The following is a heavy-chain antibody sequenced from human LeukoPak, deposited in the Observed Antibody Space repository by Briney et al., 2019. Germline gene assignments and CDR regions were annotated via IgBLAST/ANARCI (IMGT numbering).Heavy chain of an antibody. CDR1: GFTFSSYA. Sequence: GGSLRLSCAASGFTFSSYAMSWVRQVPGKGLEWVSVIYSGGDTYYTDSVKGRFTISRDNSKNTLHLQMNSLRVEDTAVYYCARSNCNSCYLGVWYYFDYWGQGTLVTVSS. D-gene: IGHD1/OR15-1a*01. CDR2: IYSGGDT. CDR3: ARSNCNSCYLGVWYYFDY. V-gene: IGHV3-66*01. J-gene: IGHJ4*02.